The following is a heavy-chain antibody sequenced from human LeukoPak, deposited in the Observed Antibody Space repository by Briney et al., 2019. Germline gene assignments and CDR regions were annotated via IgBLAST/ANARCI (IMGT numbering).Heavy chain of an antibody. CDR2: IYSGGST. V-gene: IGHV3-53*01. CDR3: ARGGDSSGDNAPFFDY. J-gene: IGHJ4*02. D-gene: IGHD3-22*01. Sequence: GGSLRLSCAASGFTVSSNYMSWVRQVPAKGPEGVSVIYSGGSTYYADSVKGRFTISRDNSKNPQYLQMNSLRAEDTAVYYCARGGDSSGDNAPFFDYWGQGTLVTVSS. CDR1: GFTVSSNY.